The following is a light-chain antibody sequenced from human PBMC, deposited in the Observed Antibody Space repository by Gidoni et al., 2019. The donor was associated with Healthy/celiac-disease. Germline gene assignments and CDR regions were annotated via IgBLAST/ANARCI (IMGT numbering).Light chain of an antibody. CDR1: QIVSSN. CDR2: GAS. J-gene: IGKJ1*01. V-gene: IGKV3-15*01. CDR3: QQYNNWPPWT. Sequence: IVMTQSPATLSVSPGERAPLSCRAIQIVSSNVAWYQQKPGQAPRLLIYGASTRAPGIPARFSGSGSGTEFTLTISSLQSEDFAVYYCQQYNNWPPWTFGQGTKVEIK.